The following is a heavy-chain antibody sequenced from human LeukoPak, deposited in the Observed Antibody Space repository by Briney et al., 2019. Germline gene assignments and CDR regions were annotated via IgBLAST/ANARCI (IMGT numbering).Heavy chain of an antibody. D-gene: IGHD2-2*01. CDR1: GFTLSTYT. V-gene: IGHV3-21*01. J-gene: IGHJ5*02. Sequence: KSGGPLRLSCAASGFTLSTYTMNWVRQAPGKGLEGVSSISSSSNYIYYADSVKGRFTISRDDAKNSLSLQMNSLRAEDTAVYYCARGCSSTSCYWSSNWFDPWGQGTLVTVSS. CDR3: ARGCSSTSCYWSSNWFDP. CDR2: ISSSSNYI.